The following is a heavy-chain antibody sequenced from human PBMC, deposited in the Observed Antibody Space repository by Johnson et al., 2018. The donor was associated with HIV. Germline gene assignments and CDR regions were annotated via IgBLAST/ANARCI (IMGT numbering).Heavy chain of an antibody. D-gene: IGHD6-13*01. CDR1: GFTFSSYA. V-gene: IGHV3-64*01. Sequence: VQLVESGGGLVQPGGSLRLSCAASGFTFSSYAMHWVRQAPGKGLEYVSAISSNGGSTYYANSVKGRFTISRDNSKNTLYLQMNSLRAEDTAVYYCASTNIAAPTGSDAFDIWGQGTMVTVSS. J-gene: IGHJ3*02. CDR3: ASTNIAAPTGSDAFDI. CDR2: ISSNGGST.